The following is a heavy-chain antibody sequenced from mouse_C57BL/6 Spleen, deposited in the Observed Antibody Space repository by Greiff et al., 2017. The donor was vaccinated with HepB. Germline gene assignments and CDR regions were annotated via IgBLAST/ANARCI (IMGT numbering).Heavy chain of an antibody. CDR2: IDPEDGET. Sequence: EVKLQESGAELVKPGASVKLSCTASGFNIKDYYMHWVKQRTEQGLEWIGRIDPEDGETKYAPKFQGKATITADTSSNTAYLRLSILTSEDTAVYYCAIEGTSYYGNYYYSMDYWGQGTSVTVSS. CDR3: AIEGTSYYGNYYYSMDY. D-gene: IGHD2-10*01. V-gene: IGHV14-2*01. CDR1: GFNIKDYY. J-gene: IGHJ4*01.